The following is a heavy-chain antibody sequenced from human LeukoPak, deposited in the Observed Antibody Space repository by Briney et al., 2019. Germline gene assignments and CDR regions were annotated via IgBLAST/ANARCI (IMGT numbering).Heavy chain of an antibody. CDR3: ARAHYYYYMDV. CDR1: GYTFTSYG. V-gene: IGHV1-8*03. J-gene: IGHJ6*03. CDR2: MNPNSGNT. Sequence: ASVKVSRKASGYTFTSYGISWVRQAPGQGLEWMGWMNPNSGNTGYAQKFQGRLTITRNTSISTAYMELSSLRSEDTAVYYCARAHYYYYMDVWGKGTTVTVSS.